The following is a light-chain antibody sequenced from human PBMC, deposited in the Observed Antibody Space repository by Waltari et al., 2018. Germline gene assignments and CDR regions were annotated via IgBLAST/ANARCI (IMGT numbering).Light chain of an antibody. CDR1: AVPRKY. CDR3: YSTDSSGDDRV. V-gene: IGLV3-10*01. Sequence: SYELTQPPSVSVSPGQTAMITCSGDAVPRKYVYWFQQRPGQAPVMVIYEDNKRPPGIPERFSGSSSGTMATMTITGAQVEDEADYYCYSTDSSGDDRVFGGGTRLTVL. CDR2: EDN. J-gene: IGLJ3*02.